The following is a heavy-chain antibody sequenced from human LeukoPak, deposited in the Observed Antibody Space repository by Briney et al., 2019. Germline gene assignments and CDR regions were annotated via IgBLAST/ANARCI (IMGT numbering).Heavy chain of an antibody. CDR1: GFTLSNYG. CDR2: VRGSGYTT. V-gene: IGHV3-23*01. D-gene: IGHD4-17*01. J-gene: IGHJ3*01. CDR3: GKDPNGDYLGAFDF. Sequence: GGPLRLSCAGSGFTLSNYGMAWVRQPPGKGLEWVAAVRGSGYTTSYADSVRGRFTISRDNSKNTLYLQMNSLRAEDTAVYYCGKDPNGDYLGAFDFWGQGTMVTVSS.